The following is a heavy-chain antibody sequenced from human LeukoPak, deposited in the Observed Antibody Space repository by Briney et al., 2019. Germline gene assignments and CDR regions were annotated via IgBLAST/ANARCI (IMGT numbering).Heavy chain of an antibody. V-gene: IGHV4-34*01. Sequence: PSETLSLTCAVYGGSLSGYYGSWIRQPPGKGLEWIGEINHSGSTNYNPSLKSRVTISVDTSKNQFSLKLSSVTAVDTAVYYCASGYSSGWQIDYWGQGTLVTVSS. D-gene: IGHD6-19*01. CDR3: ASGYSSGWQIDY. CDR1: GGSLSGYY. J-gene: IGHJ4*02. CDR2: INHSGST.